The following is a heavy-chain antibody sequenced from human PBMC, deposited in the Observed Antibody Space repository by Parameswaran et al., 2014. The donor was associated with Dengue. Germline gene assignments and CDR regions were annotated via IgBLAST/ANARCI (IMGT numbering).Heavy chain of an antibody. D-gene: IGHD3-22*01. CDR3: TADTYDSERYSHDY. Sequence: VRQAPGKGLEWVGRITHRVDGAIPNYAAPVRGRFSISRDDSKNTVYLEMNSLRNEDTAIYYCTADTYDSERYSHDYWGQGTLVTVSS. CDR2: ITHRVDGAIP. V-gene: IGHV3-15*06. J-gene: IGHJ4*02.